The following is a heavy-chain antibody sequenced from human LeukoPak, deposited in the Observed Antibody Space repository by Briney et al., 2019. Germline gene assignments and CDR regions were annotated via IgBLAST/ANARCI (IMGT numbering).Heavy chain of an antibody. J-gene: IGHJ5*02. CDR1: GFTFSSYW. V-gene: IGHV3-74*01. CDR2: INSDGINT. Sequence: GGSLRLSCAASGFTFSSYWMHWVRHAPGKGLVWVSRINSDGINTSYADSVKGRFTISRDNAKNTLNLQMNSLRAEDTAVYYCARDLGQYYDTSDNWFDPWGQGTLVTVSS. CDR3: ARDLGQYYDTSDNWFDP. D-gene: IGHD3-22*01.